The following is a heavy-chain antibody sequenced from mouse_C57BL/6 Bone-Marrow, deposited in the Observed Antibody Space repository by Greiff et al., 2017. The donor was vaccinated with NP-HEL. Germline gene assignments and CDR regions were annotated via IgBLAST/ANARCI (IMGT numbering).Heavy chain of an antibody. D-gene: IGHD2-10*02. CDR1: GYTFTDYY. V-gene: IGHV1-26*01. CDR2: INPNNGGT. J-gene: IGHJ3*01. Sequence: VQLQQSGPELVKPGASVKISCKASGYTFTDYYMNWVKQSHGKSLEWIGDINPNNGGTSYNQKFKGKATLTVDKSSSTAYMQLSSLTSEDSAVYFCARSYGNYTWFAYWGQGTLVTVSA. CDR3: ARSYGNYTWFAY.